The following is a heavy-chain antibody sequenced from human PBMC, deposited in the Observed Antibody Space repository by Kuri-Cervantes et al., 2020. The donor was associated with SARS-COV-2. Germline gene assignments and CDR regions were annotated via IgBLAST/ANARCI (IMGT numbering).Heavy chain of an antibody. Sequence: GGSLRLSCLTSGFVFDFYEMNWVRQAPGKGLEWLAYISPTANTIYYADSVTGRFTISRDNAQNAVYLHMKSLRADDTAVYYCARVRAMDMWGQGTMVTVSS. V-gene: IGHV3-48*03. CDR3: ARVRAMDM. CDR1: GFVFDFYE. D-gene: IGHD2-2*01. J-gene: IGHJ3*02. CDR2: ISPTANTI.